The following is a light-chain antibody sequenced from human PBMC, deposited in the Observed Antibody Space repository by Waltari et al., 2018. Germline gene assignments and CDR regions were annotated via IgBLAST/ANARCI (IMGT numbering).Light chain of an antibody. J-gene: IGLJ2*01. Sequence: SYVLTQPPSVSVAPGKTAAIICGGNNIESKSVHWYQQKPGQAPVLVISYDSDRPSEIPERFSGSNSGNTATLTISWVEADDEADYYCLVWHSTTDHHGVFGGGTKLTVL. CDR3: LVWHSTTDHHGV. V-gene: IGLV3-21*04. CDR2: YDS. CDR1: NIESKS.